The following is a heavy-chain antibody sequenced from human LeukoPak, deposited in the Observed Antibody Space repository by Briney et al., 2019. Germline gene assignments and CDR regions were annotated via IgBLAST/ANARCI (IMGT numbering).Heavy chain of an antibody. CDR3: ARGPPGYGGYGHPDY. Sequence: SETLSLTCTVSGGSISSYYWSWIRQPPGKGLEWIGYIYYSGSTNYNPSLKSRVTISVDTSKNQFPLKLSSVTAADTAVYYCARGPPGYGGYGHPDYWGQGTLVTVSS. CDR1: GGSISSYY. J-gene: IGHJ4*02. V-gene: IGHV4-59*01. CDR2: IYYSGST. D-gene: IGHD5-12*01.